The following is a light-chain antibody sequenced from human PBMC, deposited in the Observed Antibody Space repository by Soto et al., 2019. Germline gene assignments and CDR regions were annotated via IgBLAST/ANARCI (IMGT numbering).Light chain of an antibody. Sequence: EIVLTQSPGTLSLSPGERATLSCRASQSVSTGYLTWYQEKPGQAPRLLIYATSNRATGIPDRFSGSRSGTDFTLPISRLEPEDFAVYFCHQYDKPPRTFGQGTKVEI. CDR3: HQYDKPPRT. CDR1: QSVSTGY. J-gene: IGKJ1*01. CDR2: ATS. V-gene: IGKV3-20*01.